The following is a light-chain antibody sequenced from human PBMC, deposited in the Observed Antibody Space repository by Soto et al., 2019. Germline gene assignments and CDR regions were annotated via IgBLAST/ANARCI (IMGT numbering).Light chain of an antibody. Sequence: QAVVTQEPSLTVSPGGTVTLTCGSSTGAVTSGHYPYWFQQKPGQAPRTLIYDTNIKYSWTPARFSGSLLGGKAALTLSGAQPEDEADYYCFLAYRGAYVVFGGGTKLTVL. CDR1: TGAVTSGHY. J-gene: IGLJ2*01. CDR3: FLAYRGAYVV. V-gene: IGLV7-46*01. CDR2: DTN.